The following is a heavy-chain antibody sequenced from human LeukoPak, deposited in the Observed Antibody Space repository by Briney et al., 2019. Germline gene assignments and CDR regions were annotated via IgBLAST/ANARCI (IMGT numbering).Heavy chain of an antibody. J-gene: IGHJ4*02. CDR3: AKDFPSRDNFWSGYYTDFDY. CDR2: IRYDGSNK. Sequence: GGSLRLSCAASGFTFSNYGMSWVRQPPGKGLEWVAFIRYDGSNKHYADSVKGRFSISRDNSKTTLYLQMNSLRPEDTAVYYCAKDFPSRDNFWSGYYTDFDYWGQGTLVTVSS. CDR1: GFTFSNYG. V-gene: IGHV3-30*02. D-gene: IGHD3-3*01.